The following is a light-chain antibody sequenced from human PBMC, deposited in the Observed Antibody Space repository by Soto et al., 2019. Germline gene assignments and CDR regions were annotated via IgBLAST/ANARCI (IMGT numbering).Light chain of an antibody. Sequence: QSVLTQPPSVSGTPGQRVTISCSGSSSNIGSNTVNWYQQLPGTAPKLLIYSNNQRPSGVPDRFSGSKSGTSASLAISGLQSEYEADYYCAAWDDSLNGFYVFGTGTKLTVL. J-gene: IGLJ1*01. CDR2: SNN. CDR3: AAWDDSLNGFYV. CDR1: SSNIGSNT. V-gene: IGLV1-44*01.